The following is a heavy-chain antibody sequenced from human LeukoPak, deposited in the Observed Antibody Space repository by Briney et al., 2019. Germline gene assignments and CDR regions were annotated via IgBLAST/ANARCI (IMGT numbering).Heavy chain of an antibody. Sequence: GGSLRLSRAASGFSFSHYSMNWVRQAPGKGLEFVSSIGSDGITTYYGDSVKGRFTISRDNPENTLYLQMGSLRPEDMAVYYCTRAYCSSSACYRFDYWGRGTLVTVSS. CDR2: IGSDGITT. V-gene: IGHV3-64*02. CDR3: TRAYCSSSACYRFDY. J-gene: IGHJ4*02. D-gene: IGHD2-2*01. CDR1: GFSFSHYS.